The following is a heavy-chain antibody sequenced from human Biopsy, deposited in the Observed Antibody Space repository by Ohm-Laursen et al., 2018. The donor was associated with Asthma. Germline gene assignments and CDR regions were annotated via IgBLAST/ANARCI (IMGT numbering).Heavy chain of an antibody. J-gene: IGHJ6*02. D-gene: IGHD3-10*01. CDR1: GGSVSTGSYY. CDR3: ARGPNYHGSGRAPIGMDV. CDR2: IYYTGRD. Sequence: ETLSLTCTVSGGSVSTGSYYWSWIRQPPGKGLEWLGYIYYTGRDNYNPSLKSRVTISVDTSKNQFSLRLNSVTAADTAVYYCARGPNYHGSGRAPIGMDVWGQGTTVTVSS. V-gene: IGHV4-61*01.